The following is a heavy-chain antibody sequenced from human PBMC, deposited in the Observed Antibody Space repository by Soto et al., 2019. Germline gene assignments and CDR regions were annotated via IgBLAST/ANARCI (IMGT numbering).Heavy chain of an antibody. CDR1: GYAFTTYG. CDR3: ARGRYGDY. D-gene: IGHD1-1*01. CDR2: ISAHNGNT. Sequence: QVHLVQSGAEVKKPGASVKVSCKGSGYAFTTYGIIWVRQAPGQGLEWMGWISAHNGNTNYAQKLQGRVTVTRDTSTSTAYRELRSLRSDDTAVYYCARGRYGDYWGQGALVTVSS. V-gene: IGHV1-18*01. J-gene: IGHJ4*02.